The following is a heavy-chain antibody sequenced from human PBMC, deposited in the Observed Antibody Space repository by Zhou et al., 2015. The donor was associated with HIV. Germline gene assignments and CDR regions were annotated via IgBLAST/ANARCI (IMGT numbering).Heavy chain of an antibody. D-gene: IGHD6-6*01. Sequence: QVQLVQSGAEVKKPGSSVKVSCKASGGTFSSYTISWVRQAPGQGLEWMGRIIPILGIANYAQKFQGRVTITADKSTSTAYMELSSLRSEDTAVYYCARGRYSSSSPKIDYYYYGMTSGAEGPTVTVSS. CDR2: IIPILGIA. CDR1: GGTFSSYT. CDR3: ARGRYSSSSPKIDYYYYGMTS. V-gene: IGHV1-69*02. J-gene: IGHJ6*02.